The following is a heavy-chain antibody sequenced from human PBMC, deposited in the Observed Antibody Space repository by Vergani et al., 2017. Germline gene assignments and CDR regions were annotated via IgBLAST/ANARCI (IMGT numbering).Heavy chain of an antibody. J-gene: IGHJ6*03. Sequence: QVQLQQWGAGLLKPSETLSLTCAVYGGSFSGYYWSWIRQPPGKGLEWIGEINHSGSTNYNPSLKSRVTISVDTSKNQFSLKLRSVTAAHTAVYYCARGRYCSSTSCYTTNYYYMDVWGKGTTVTVSS. CDR3: ARGRYCSSTSCYTTNYYYMDV. D-gene: IGHD2-2*02. CDR1: GGSFSGYY. CDR2: INHSGST. V-gene: IGHV4-34*01.